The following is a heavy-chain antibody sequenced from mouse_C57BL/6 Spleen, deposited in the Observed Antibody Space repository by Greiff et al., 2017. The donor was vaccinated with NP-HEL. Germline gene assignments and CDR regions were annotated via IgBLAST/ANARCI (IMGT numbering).Heavy chain of an antibody. D-gene: IGHD2-1*01. CDR3: ARSLYGNFPFAY. J-gene: IGHJ3*01. Sequence: EVKVVESGGGLVQPGGSLSLSCAASGFTFTDYYMSWVRQPPGKALEWLGFIRNKANGYTTEYSASVKGRFTISRDNSQSILYLQMNALSAEDSATYYCARSLYGNFPFAYWGQGTLVTVSA. CDR2: IRNKANGYTT. V-gene: IGHV7-3*01. CDR1: GFTFTDYY.